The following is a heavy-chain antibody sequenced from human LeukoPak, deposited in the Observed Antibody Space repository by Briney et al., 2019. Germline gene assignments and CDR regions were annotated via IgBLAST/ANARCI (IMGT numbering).Heavy chain of an antibody. J-gene: IGHJ1*01. CDR1: GGSISSYY. V-gene: IGHV4-4*07. CDR2: IYTSGST. CDR3: ARGLYYYDGSGYLEYFQH. D-gene: IGHD3-22*01. Sequence: PSETLSLTCTVSGGSISSYYWSWIRQPAGKGLEWIGRIYTSGSTNYNPSLKSRVTMSVDTSKNQFSLKLSSVTAADTAVYYCARGLYYYDGSGYLEYFQHWGQGTLVTVSS.